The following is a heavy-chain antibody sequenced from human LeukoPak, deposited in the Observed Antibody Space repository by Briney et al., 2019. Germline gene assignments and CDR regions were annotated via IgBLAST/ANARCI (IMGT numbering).Heavy chain of an antibody. D-gene: IGHD3-9*01. CDR1: VGSISIYY. Sequence: SETLSLTCTVSVGSISIYYSSWIRQPAGKGLEWIGRIYTRGSNNYNPPLKGRVNMSVDTSKNQFSLKLSSVTAADTAVYYCAREGNYYDILTGYRTIFDYWGQGTLVTVSS. CDR2: IYTRGSN. V-gene: IGHV4-4*07. CDR3: AREGNYYDILTGYRTIFDY. J-gene: IGHJ4*02.